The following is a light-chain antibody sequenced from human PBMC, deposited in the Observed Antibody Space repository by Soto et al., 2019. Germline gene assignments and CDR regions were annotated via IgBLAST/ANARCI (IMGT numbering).Light chain of an antibody. CDR3: GTWDSSLSAGV. V-gene: IGLV1-40*01. CDR1: SSNIGAGYH. CDR2: GDS. J-gene: IGLJ3*02. Sequence: QSVLTQPPSVSGAPGQRVTISCTGSSSNIGAGYHVHWYQQLPGAAPKLLIFGDSNRPSGVPDRFSGSKSGTSATLVISGLQAGDEADYYCGTWDSSLSAGVFGGGTKVTVL.